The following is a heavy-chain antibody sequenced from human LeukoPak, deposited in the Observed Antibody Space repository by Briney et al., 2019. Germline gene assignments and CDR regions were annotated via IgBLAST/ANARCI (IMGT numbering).Heavy chain of an antibody. CDR3: AKDSILYGDSE. CDR2: IKQDGSEK. J-gene: IGHJ4*02. V-gene: IGHV3-7*03. D-gene: IGHD2-8*01. CDR1: GFTFSSYW. Sequence: GGSLRLSCAASGFTFSSYWMSWVRQAPGKGLEWVANIKQDGSEKYYVDSVKGRFTISRDNSKNTLYLQMNSLRAEDTAVYYCAKDSILYGDSEWGQGTLVTVSS.